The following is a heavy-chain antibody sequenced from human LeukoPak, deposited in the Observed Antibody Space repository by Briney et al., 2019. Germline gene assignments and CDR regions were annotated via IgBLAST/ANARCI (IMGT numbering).Heavy chain of an antibody. V-gene: IGHV3-53*01. CDR3: ARTPSGYSLADFDY. CDR1: GFTVSSNY. CDR2: IYRGGST. Sequence: GGSLRLSCAASGFTVSSNYMSWVRRAPGKGLEWVSVIYRGGSTYYADSVKGRFTISRDNSKNTLYLQMNSLRAEDTAVYYCARTPSGYSLADFDYWGQGTLVTVSS. J-gene: IGHJ4*02. D-gene: IGHD5-18*01.